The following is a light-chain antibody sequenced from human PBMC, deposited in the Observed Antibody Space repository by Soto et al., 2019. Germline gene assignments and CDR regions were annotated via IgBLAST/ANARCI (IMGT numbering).Light chain of an antibody. CDR1: SSNIGAGYE. CDR2: ENN. CDR3: QSYDSSLSGDV. J-gene: IGLJ1*01. V-gene: IGLV1-40*01. Sequence: QSVLTQPPSVSEAPGQRVTISCTGSSSNIGAGYEAHWYQQVPGTAPKLLIYENNNRPSGVPDRFSGSKSGTSASLAITGLQAEDEAEYYCQSYDSSLSGDVFGTGTNLTVL.